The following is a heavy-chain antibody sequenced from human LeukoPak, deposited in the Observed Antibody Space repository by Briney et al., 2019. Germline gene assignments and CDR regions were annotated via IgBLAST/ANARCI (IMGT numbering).Heavy chain of an antibody. CDR1: GGSISTTSYY. CDR2: IYHGGST. V-gene: IGHV4-39*01. CDR3: VRQRADYYYYYMDV. J-gene: IGHJ6*03. Sequence: SETLSLTCTVSGGSISTTSYYWGWIRQPPGKGLEWIGSIYHGGSTFYNSSLERRVSMSVDMSTNQFSLKLTSVIAADTAVYYCVRQRADYYYYYMDVWGEGTMVTVS.